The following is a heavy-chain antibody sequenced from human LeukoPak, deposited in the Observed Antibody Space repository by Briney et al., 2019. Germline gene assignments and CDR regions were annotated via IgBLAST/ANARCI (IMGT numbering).Heavy chain of an antibody. D-gene: IGHD5-12*01. Sequence: GGSLRLSCTASGFIFSQYGMSWVRQGPGKGLEWVSTVSGSAVRTHYAASLKGRFTISRDNSKDTLYLQMNSLRAEDTAVYYCAKDRRGSSGYDPYDAFDIWGQGTMVTVSS. CDR1: GFIFSQYG. J-gene: IGHJ3*02. CDR2: VSGSAVRT. CDR3: AKDRRGSSGYDPYDAFDI. V-gene: IGHV3-23*01.